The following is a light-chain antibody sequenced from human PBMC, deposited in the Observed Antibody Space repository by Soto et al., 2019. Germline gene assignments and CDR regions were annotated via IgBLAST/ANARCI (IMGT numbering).Light chain of an antibody. CDR3: QQYGSSPWT. CDR2: GAS. V-gene: IGKV3-20*01. J-gene: IGKJ1*01. Sequence: EIVLTQFPGTLSLSPGERATLSFRASQSVSNNYLARYQQNPGQAPRLLIYGASNRATGIPDRFSGSGSGTDFTLTISRLEPEDFAVYYCQQYGSSPWTFGQGTKVDIK. CDR1: QSVSNNY.